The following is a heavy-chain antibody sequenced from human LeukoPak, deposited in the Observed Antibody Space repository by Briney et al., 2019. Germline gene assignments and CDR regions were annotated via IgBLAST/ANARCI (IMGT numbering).Heavy chain of an antibody. CDR1: DGSFSGYY. CDR3: ARPSLPYYYDSSGYLY. J-gene: IGHJ4*02. CDR2: INHSGST. Sequence: SETLSLTCAVYDGSFSGYYWSWIRQPPGKGLEWIGEINHSGSTNYNPSLKSRVTISVDTSKNQFSLKLSSVTAADTAVYYCARPSLPYYYDSSGYLYWGQGTLVTVSS. V-gene: IGHV4-34*01. D-gene: IGHD3-22*01.